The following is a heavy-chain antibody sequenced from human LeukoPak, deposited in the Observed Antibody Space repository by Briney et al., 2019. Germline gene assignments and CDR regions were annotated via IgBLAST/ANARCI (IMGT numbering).Heavy chain of an antibody. CDR2: IYPGDSES. CDR3: ARGKDGYNYFDY. J-gene: IGHJ4*02. CDR1: GYNFATYW. Sequence: GESLKISCMASGYNFATYWIGWGRPLPGKGLEWMGVIYPGDSESRYSLSFRGQVTMSVDTSINAAYLQWSSLKASDIAMYYCARGKDGYNYFDYWGQGTLVTVSS. D-gene: IGHD5-24*01. V-gene: IGHV5-51*01.